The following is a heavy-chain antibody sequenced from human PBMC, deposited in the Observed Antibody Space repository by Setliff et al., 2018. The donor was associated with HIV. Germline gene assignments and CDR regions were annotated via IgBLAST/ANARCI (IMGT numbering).Heavy chain of an antibody. J-gene: IGHJ4*02. CDR1: GFTVSTYY. Sequence: PAGSLRLSCAASGFTVSTYYMSWVRQAPGKGLEWVSTIYSGGSTYHADSVKGRFTLSRDTSKNTLFLQMNSLRPEDAAVYYCARVRLYNTALDYWGQGTLVTVSS. CDR3: ARVRLYNTALDY. CDR2: IYSGGST. V-gene: IGHV3-66*02. D-gene: IGHD3-3*01.